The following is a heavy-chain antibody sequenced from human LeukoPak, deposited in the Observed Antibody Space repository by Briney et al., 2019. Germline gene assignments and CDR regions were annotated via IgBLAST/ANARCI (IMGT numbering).Heavy chain of an antibody. V-gene: IGHV3-23*01. CDR1: GFIFSNYG. J-gene: IGHJ6*02. Sequence: PGGSLRLSCAASGFIFSNYGMHWVRQAPGKGLEWASSISGSGGSTYYADSVKGRFTISRDNSKNTLYLQMIILRAEDTAVYYCAKDFYNLYYGMDVWGQGTTVTVSS. CDR2: ISGSGGST. CDR3: AKDFYNLYYGMDV. D-gene: IGHD5-24*01.